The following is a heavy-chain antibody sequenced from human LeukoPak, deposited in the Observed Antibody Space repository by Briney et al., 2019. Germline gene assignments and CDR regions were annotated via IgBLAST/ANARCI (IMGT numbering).Heavy chain of an antibody. Sequence: SETLSLTCTVSGGSIRSSYYYWGWIRQPPGKGLEWIGSIYDSGSTYYNPSLKSRVTISVDTSKNQFSLKLNSVTAADTAVYYCASATPCSSTSCPYYYYYYGMDVWGQGTTVTVSS. D-gene: IGHD2-2*01. J-gene: IGHJ6*02. V-gene: IGHV4-39*01. CDR1: GGSIRSSYYY. CDR3: ASATPCSSTSCPYYYYYYGMDV. CDR2: IYDSGST.